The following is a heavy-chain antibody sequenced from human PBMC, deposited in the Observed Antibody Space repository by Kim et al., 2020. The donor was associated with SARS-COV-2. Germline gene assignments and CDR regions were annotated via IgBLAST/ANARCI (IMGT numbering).Heavy chain of an antibody. D-gene: IGHD3-22*01. CDR2: INTYTGNP. J-gene: IGHJ3*02. CDR1: GYTFTKSG. V-gene: IGHV7-4-1*02. Sequence: ASVKVSCKASGYTFTKSGMNWVRQAPGEGLEWMGWINTYTGNPAYAQGYTGRFVLSLDTSVSTAYLQISTLKAEDTAVYYCATYYYDSSGYAFDIWGQGTMVTVSS. CDR3: ATYYYDSSGYAFDI.